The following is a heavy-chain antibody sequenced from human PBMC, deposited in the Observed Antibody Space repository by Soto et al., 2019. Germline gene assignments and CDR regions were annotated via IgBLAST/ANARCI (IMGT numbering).Heavy chain of an antibody. D-gene: IGHD3-22*01. Sequence: ASVKVSCKASGGTFSSYTISWVRQAPGQGLEWMGRIIPILGIANYAQKFQGRVTITADKSTSTAYMELSSLRSEDTAVYYCAREYSLAVVARGNWGQGILVTVSS. CDR1: GGTFSSYT. CDR3: AREYSLAVVARGN. V-gene: IGHV1-69*04. J-gene: IGHJ4*02. CDR2: IIPILGIA.